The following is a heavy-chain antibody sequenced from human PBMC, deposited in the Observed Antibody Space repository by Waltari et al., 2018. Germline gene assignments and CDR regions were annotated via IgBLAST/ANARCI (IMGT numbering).Heavy chain of an antibody. Sequence: QVQLVASGGGVVQPGRSLRLSCTGSGFTFSRYALHWVRQAPGKGLEGVTVISYYENNRHYANSVKGRFTISRDNSKSTLYLQMVSLSAEDTAIYYCARDALGDYSNWFDPWGQGTRVTVSS. D-gene: IGHD4-17*01. CDR2: ISYYENNR. CDR3: ARDALGDYSNWFDP. CDR1: GFTFSRYA. V-gene: IGHV3-30*01. J-gene: IGHJ5*02.